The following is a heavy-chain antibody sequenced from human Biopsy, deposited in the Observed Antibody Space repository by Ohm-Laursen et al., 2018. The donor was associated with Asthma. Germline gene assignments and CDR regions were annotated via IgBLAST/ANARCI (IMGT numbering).Heavy chain of an antibody. CDR1: GSTFSSYG. CDR2: ISYDGSNK. D-gene: IGHD3-3*01. Sequence: SLRLSCAAPGSTFSSYGMYWVRQAPGKELEWVAVISYDGSNKYYADSVKGRFTISRDNSKNTLYLQMNSLRAEDTAVYYCASQSSGPDFWSGYYYFDYWGQGTLVTVSS. CDR3: ASQSSGPDFWSGYYYFDY. J-gene: IGHJ4*02. V-gene: IGHV3-30*03.